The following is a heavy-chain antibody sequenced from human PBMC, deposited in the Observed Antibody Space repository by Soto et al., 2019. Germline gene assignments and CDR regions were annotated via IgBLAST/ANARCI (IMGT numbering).Heavy chain of an antibody. CDR2: INQDAGEI. CDR3: ARDNRGTFDY. V-gene: IGHV3-7*01. Sequence: VQLVESGGGLVQPGGSLRLSCAASGFTFRNYWLAWVRQAPGKGLEWVANINQDAGEIYYVDSVKGRFTISRDNAKNSVYLQVHSLRAEDTAVYYCARDNRGTFDYWGQGTLVTVSS. CDR1: GFTFRNYW. J-gene: IGHJ4*02.